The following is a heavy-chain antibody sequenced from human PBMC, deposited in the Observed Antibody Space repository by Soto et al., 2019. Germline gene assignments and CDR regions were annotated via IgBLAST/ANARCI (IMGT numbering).Heavy chain of an antibody. D-gene: IGHD5-18*01. CDR3: ASASPVVTDV. V-gene: IGHV4-30-4*01. CDR1: GGSISSGDYY. CDR2: IYYSGST. J-gene: IGHJ6*02. Sequence: QVQLQESGPGLVKPSQTLSLTCTVSGGSISSGDYYWSWIRQPPGKGLEWIGYIYYSGSTYYNPHLQGRVTRSVDTSTNQFSLRLSSVTAADTAVYYCASASPVVTDVWGQGTTVTVSS.